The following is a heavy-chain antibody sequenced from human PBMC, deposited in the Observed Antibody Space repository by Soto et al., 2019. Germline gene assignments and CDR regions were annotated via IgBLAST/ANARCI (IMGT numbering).Heavy chain of an antibody. CDR2: VYWNDDK. CDR1: GISLSTSGVG. V-gene: IGHV2-5*01. Sequence: GSGPTLVNPTQTLTLTCTLSGISLSTSGVGLGWIRQTPGKALEWLALVYWNDDKHYSPSLKSRLTITKDTSKNQAILTMTNMGPVDTATYYCARGLATLPVFAFDIWGQGTVVTVSS. D-gene: IGHD1-1*01. CDR3: ARGLATLPVFAFDI. J-gene: IGHJ3*02.